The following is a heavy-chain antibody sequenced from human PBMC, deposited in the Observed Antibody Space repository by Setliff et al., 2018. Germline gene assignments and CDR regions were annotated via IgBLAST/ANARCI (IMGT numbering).Heavy chain of an antibody. V-gene: IGHV4-4*02. D-gene: IGHD3-3*01. CDR3: ARDDTYDFWGGHGHLDS. J-gene: IGHJ4*02. CDR1: SGSISYNNW. CDR2: IYHTEST. Sequence: SETLSLTCAVSSGSISYNNWWTWVRQPPGKGLEWIGEIYHTESTNYNPSPKSRVTISLDKSKNQFSLELSSVTAADTAVYYCARDDTYDFWGGHGHLDSWGQGILVTVSS.